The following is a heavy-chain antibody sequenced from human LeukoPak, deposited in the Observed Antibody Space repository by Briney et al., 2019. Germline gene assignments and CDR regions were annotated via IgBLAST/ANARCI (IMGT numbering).Heavy chain of an antibody. Sequence: ASVKVSCKASGYTFTSYYMHWVRQAPGQGLEWMGIINPSGGSTSYAQKFQGRVTMTRDMSTSTVYMELSSLRSEDTAVYYCARLSSTRRPDKSRDGYNPPDYWGQGTLVTVSS. J-gene: IGHJ4*02. V-gene: IGHV1-46*01. CDR2: INPSGGST. D-gene: IGHD5-24*01. CDR1: GYTFTSYY. CDR3: ARLSSTRRPDKSRDGYNPPDY.